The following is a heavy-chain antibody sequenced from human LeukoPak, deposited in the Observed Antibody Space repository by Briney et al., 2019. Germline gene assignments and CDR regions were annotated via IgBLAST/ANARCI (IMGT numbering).Heavy chain of an antibody. CDR3: ARADRGYDSSGYRYYYYYYMDV. D-gene: IGHD3-22*01. CDR1: GGSISSYY. Sequence: PSETLSLTCTVSGGSISSYYWSWIRQSPGKGLEWIGYIYYSGSTNYNPSLKSRVTISVDTSKNQFSLKLSSVTAADTAVYYCARADRGYDSSGYRYYYYYYMDVWGKGTTVTVSS. CDR2: IYYSGST. J-gene: IGHJ6*03. V-gene: IGHV4-59*01.